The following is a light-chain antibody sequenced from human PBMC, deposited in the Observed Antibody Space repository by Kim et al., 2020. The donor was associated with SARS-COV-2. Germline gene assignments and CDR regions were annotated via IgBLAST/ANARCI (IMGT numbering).Light chain of an antibody. CDR2: RDS. Sequence: VALGQTARITCGGNNIGSKNVHWYQQKPGQAPVLVIYRDSNRPSGIPERFSGSNSGNTATLTISRAQAGDEADYYCKVWDSSTVVFGGGTQLTVL. V-gene: IGLV3-9*01. CDR1: NIGSKN. CDR3: KVWDSSTVV. J-gene: IGLJ2*01.